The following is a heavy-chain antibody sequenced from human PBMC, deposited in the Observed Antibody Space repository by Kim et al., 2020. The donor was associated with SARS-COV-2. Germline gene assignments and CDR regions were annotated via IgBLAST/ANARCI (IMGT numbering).Heavy chain of an antibody. CDR1: GFTFSDYY. D-gene: IGHD3-10*01. CDR3: AKGSRGGDAFDI. Sequence: GGSLRLSCAASGFTFSDYYMSWVRQAPGKGLEWVSYISSSGGTIYYADSVKGRFTISRDNAKNSLYLQMNSLRAEDTAVYYCAKGSRGGDAFDIWGQGTMVTVSS. CDR2: ISSSGGTI. J-gene: IGHJ3*02. V-gene: IGHV3-11*01.